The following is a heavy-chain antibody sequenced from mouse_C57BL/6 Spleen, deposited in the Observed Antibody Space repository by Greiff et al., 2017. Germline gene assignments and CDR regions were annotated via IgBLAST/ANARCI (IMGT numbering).Heavy chain of an antibody. Sequence: ESGPGLVKPSQSLSLTCSVTGYSITSGYYWNWIRQFPGNKLEWMGYISYDSSTNYNPSLKNLISLTRDKSKSQAFLKLNSVTTEDSAAYYCARETGTLLFAYWGQGTLVTVSA. CDR3: ARETGTLLFAY. V-gene: IGHV3-6*01. J-gene: IGHJ3*01. D-gene: IGHD4-1*01. CDR2: ISYDSST. CDR1: GYSITSGYY.